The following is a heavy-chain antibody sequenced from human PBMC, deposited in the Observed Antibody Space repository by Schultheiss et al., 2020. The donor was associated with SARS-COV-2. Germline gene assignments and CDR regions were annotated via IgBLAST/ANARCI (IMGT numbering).Heavy chain of an antibody. CDR2: IYYSGST. CDR1: GGSISSYY. CDR3: ARLAGNGGWYWEYFQH. Sequence: SQTLSLTCTVSGGSISSYYWSWIRQPPGKGLEWIGYIYYSGSTNYNPSLKSRVTISVDTSKNQFSLKLSSVTAADTAVYYCARLAGNGGWYWEYFQHWGQGTLVTVS. J-gene: IGHJ1*01. D-gene: IGHD6-19*01. V-gene: IGHV4-59*01.